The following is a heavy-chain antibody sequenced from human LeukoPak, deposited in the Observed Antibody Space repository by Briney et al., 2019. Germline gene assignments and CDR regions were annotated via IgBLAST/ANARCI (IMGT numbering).Heavy chain of an antibody. Sequence: PGGSLRLSCAASGFIVSSNYMNWVRQAPGKGLEWVSAISGSGGSTYYADSVKGRFTISRDNSKNTLYLQMNSLRAEDTAVYYCAKEEGCPLLWFGELSCGWFDPWGQGTLVTVSS. CDR1: GFIVSSNY. D-gene: IGHD3-10*01. CDR3: AKEEGCPLLWFGELSCGWFDP. V-gene: IGHV3-23*01. J-gene: IGHJ5*02. CDR2: ISGSGGST.